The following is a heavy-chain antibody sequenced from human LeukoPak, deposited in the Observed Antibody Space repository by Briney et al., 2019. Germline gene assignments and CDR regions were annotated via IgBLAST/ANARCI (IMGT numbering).Heavy chain of an antibody. CDR2: IYYSGST. V-gene: IGHV4-59*01. CDR3: ARGLTVVAATPYDY. Sequence: SETLSLTCTVSGGSISSYYWSWIRQPPGKGLEWIGYIYYSGSTNYNPSLKSRVTISVDTSKNQFSLKLSSVTAADTAVYYCARGLTVVAATPYDYWGQGTLVTVSS. D-gene: IGHD2-15*01. CDR1: GGSISSYY. J-gene: IGHJ4*02.